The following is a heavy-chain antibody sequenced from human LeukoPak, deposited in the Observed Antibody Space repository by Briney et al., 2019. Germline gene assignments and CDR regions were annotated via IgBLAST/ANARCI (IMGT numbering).Heavy chain of an antibody. CDR1: GFTFSGSA. D-gene: IGHD3-22*01. J-gene: IGHJ6*01. V-gene: IGHV3-73*01. Sequence: GGSLRLSCAASGFTFSGSAMHWVRQASGKGLEWVGRIRSKANSYATAYAASVKGRFTISRDDSKNTAYLQMNSRKTEDTAVYYCARGYDSTGYSWDYYHGMDVWGQGTTVTVSS. CDR2: IRSKANSYAT. CDR3: ARGYDSTGYSWDYYHGMDV.